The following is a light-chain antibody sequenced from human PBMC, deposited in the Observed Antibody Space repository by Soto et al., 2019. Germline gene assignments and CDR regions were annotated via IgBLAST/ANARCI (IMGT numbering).Light chain of an antibody. V-gene: IGLV2-8*01. Sequence: LTQPPSASGSPGQSVTISCTGTSSDVGGYDYVSWYQQHPGKAPKLIIYELNKRHSGVPDRFSGSKSGNTASLTVSGLQAEDEADYYCSSYVGTNGGYLFGTGTKVTVL. J-gene: IGLJ1*01. CDR3: SSYVGTNGGYL. CDR1: SSDVGGYDY. CDR2: ELN.